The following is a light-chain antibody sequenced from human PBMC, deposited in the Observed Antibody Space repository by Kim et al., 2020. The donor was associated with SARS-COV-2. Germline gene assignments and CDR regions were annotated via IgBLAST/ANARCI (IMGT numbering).Light chain of an antibody. V-gene: IGLV3-19*01. CDR2: GKN. CDR3: NSRDSSGNHLGV. CDR1: SLRSYY. J-gene: IGLJ3*02. Sequence: LGQTVRITCQGDSLRSYYASWDQQKPGQAPVLVIYGKNNRPAGIPDRFSGSSSGNTASLTITGAQAEDEADYYCNSRDSSGNHLGVFGGGTQLTVL.